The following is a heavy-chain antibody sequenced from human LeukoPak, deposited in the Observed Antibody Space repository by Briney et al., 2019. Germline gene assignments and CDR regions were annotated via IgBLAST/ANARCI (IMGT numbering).Heavy chain of an antibody. J-gene: IGHJ6*03. Sequence: SETLSLTCTVSGGSISSYYWSWIRQPPGKGLEWIGYIYYSGSTNYNPSLKSRVTISVDTSKNQFSLKLSSVTAADTAVYYCARGTQYSYGPYYYYYYYMDVWGKGTTVTISS. CDR2: IYYSGST. CDR1: GGSISSYY. V-gene: IGHV4-59*01. D-gene: IGHD5-18*01. CDR3: ARGTQYSYGPYYYYYYYMDV.